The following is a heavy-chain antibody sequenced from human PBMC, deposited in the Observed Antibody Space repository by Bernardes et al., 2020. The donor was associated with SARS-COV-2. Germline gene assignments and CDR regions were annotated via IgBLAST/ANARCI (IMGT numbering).Heavy chain of an antibody. Sequence: GSLRLSCAASGFTFSSYAMSWVRQAPGKGLEWVSAISGSGGSTYYADSVKGRFTISRDNSKNTLYLQMNSLRAEDTAVYYCATWYSSAGLSYWGQGTLVTVSS. CDR1: GFTFSSYA. D-gene: IGHD6-19*01. CDR3: ATWYSSAGLSY. CDR2: ISGSGGST. J-gene: IGHJ4*02. V-gene: IGHV3-23*01.